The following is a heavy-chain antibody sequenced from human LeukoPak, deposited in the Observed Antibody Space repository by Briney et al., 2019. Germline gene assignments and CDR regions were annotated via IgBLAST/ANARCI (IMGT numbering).Heavy chain of an antibody. D-gene: IGHD6-19*01. CDR2: IYYSGST. V-gene: IGHV4-39*01. CDR3: ASPSKAVNWFDP. J-gene: IGHJ5*02. Sequence: SGPTLVKPSETLSLTCTVSGGSISSSSYYWGWIRQPPGKGLEWIGSIYYSGSTYYNPSLKSRVTISVDTSKNQFSLKLSSVTAADTAVYYCASPSKAVNWFDPWGQGTLVTVSS. CDR1: GGSISSSSYY.